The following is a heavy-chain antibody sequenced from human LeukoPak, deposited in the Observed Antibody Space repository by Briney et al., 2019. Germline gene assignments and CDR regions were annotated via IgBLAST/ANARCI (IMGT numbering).Heavy chain of an antibody. CDR3: ARQSVVITGLFDY. CDR1: GGTFSSYA. D-gene: IGHD3-22*01. Sequence: ASVKVSCKASGGTFSSYAISWVRQAPGQGLEWMGGIIPIFGTANCAQKFQGRVTITADESTSTAYMELSSLRSEDTAVYYCARQSVVITGLFDYWGQGTLVTVSS. V-gene: IGHV1-69*13. J-gene: IGHJ4*02. CDR2: IIPIFGTA.